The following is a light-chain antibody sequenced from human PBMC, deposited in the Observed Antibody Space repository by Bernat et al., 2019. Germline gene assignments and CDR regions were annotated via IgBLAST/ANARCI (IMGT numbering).Light chain of an antibody. J-gene: IGLJ2*01. V-gene: IGLV2-11*01. CDR1: SNDIGCYNY. CDR3: SSYTATYTLVV. Sequence: QSALTQPRSVSGSPGQSVTISCTGTSNDIGCYNYVSWYQQHPGEVPKLIIYDVSQRPSGVPDRFSASKSGNTASLTISGLQIEDEADYYCSSYTATYTLVVFGGGTQLTVL. CDR2: DVS.